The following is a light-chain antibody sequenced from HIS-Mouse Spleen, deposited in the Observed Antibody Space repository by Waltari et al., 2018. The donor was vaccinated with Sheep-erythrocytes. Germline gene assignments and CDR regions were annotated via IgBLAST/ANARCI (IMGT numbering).Light chain of an antibody. V-gene: IGLV3-1*01. J-gene: IGLJ2*01. CDR1: QLGDTS. CDR2: QDS. CDR3: QAWDSSTAV. Sequence: SYELTQPPSVSVSPGPTASITCPGDQLGDTSACWYQQKPGQSPVLVIYQDSKRPSGIPERFSGSNSGNTATLTISGTQAMDEADYYCQAWDSSTAVFGGGTKLTVL.